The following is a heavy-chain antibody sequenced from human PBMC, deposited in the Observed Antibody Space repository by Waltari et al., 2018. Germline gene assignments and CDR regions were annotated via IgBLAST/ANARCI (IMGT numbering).Heavy chain of an antibody. CDR1: GGSISSSNR. CDR3: ARGGAVDY. J-gene: IGHJ4*02. D-gene: IGHD3-16*01. V-gene: IGHV4-4*02. CDR2: ISGSSGST. Sequence: QVQLQESGPGLVKPSETLSLTCAVAGGSISSSNRWSWIRQPPGKGLEWIGYISGSSGSTYYNPSLKSRVTISTDTSKNQFSLKLSSVTAADTAVYYCARGGAVDYWGQGVLVTVSS.